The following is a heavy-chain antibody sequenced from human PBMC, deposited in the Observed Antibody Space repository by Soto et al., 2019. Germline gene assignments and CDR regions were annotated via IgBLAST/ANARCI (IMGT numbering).Heavy chain of an antibody. CDR3: AREYQLLLLFY. Sequence: ASVKVSCKASGYTFTSYYMHWVRRAPGQGHEWKGIINPSGGSTSYAQKFQGRVTMTRDTSTSTVYMELSSLRSEDTAVYYCAREYQLLLLFYWGQGTLVTVSS. CDR1: GYTFTSYY. J-gene: IGHJ4*02. CDR2: INPSGGST. V-gene: IGHV1-46*01. D-gene: IGHD2-2*01.